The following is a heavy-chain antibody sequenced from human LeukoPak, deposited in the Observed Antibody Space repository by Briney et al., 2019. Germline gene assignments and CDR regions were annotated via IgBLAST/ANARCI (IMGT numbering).Heavy chain of an antibody. D-gene: IGHD6-13*01. Sequence: GGSLRLSCAASGFTFSSYGMHWVRQAPGKGLEWVAVIWYDGSSKYYADSVKGRFTISRDNSKNTLYLQMNGLRAEDTAVYYCARSESSWHQPRFDYWGQGTLVTVSS. V-gene: IGHV3-33*01. CDR1: GFTFSSYG. CDR2: IWYDGSSK. CDR3: ARSESSWHQPRFDY. J-gene: IGHJ4*02.